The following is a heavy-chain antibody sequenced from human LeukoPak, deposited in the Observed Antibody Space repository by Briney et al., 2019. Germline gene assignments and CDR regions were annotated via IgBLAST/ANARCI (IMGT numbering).Heavy chain of an antibody. CDR2: INPNSGGT. V-gene: IGHV1-2*02. Sequence: ASVKVSCKASGYTFTGYYMHWVRQAPGQGLEWTGWINPNSGGTNYAQKFQGRVTMTRDTSISTAYMELSRLRSDDTAVYYCARDPAPVYYYYYMDVWGKGTTVTVSS. J-gene: IGHJ6*03. CDR1: GYTFTGYY. CDR3: ARDPAPVYYYYYMDV.